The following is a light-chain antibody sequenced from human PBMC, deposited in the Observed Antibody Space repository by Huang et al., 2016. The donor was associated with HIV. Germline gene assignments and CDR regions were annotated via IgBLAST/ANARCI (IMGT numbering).Light chain of an antibody. CDR3: QQRSKWPLT. Sequence: EIVLTQSPVTLSLSPGDRATRSCGASQSIGTYLAWYQQKSGQAPRLLLYDVSNRAAGVPARVSASGSETDFTLTIASLDPDDFAIYHCQQRSKWPLTFGGGTKVEMK. V-gene: IGKV3-11*01. CDR1: QSIGTY. J-gene: IGKJ4*01. CDR2: DVS.